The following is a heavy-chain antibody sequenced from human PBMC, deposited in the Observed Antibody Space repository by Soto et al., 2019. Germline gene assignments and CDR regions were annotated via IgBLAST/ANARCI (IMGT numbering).Heavy chain of an antibody. CDR2: IYYSGST. Sequence: QVQLQESGPGLVKPSETLSLTCTVSGGSISSYYWSWIRQPPGKGLEWIGYIYYSGSTNYNPSLKSRVTISVDTSKNQFSLKLSSVTAADTAVYYCARREGTTVVTPSTWYFDLWGRGTLVTVSS. CDR3: ARREGTTVVTPSTWYFDL. J-gene: IGHJ2*01. V-gene: IGHV4-59*01. D-gene: IGHD4-17*01. CDR1: GGSISSYY.